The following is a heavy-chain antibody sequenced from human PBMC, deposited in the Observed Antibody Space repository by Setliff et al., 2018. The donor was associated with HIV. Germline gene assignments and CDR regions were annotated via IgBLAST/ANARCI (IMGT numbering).Heavy chain of an antibody. V-gene: IGHV1-8*03. D-gene: IGHD3-10*01. CDR2: ISPQNGNT. CDR3: ARGVGVGYYGSGSYYPYYYYGMDV. Sequence: AASVKVSCKTSGYDFRRYGIAWVRQVPGHGLEWMGWISPQNGNTGYAQKFQGRVTITRNTSISTAYMELSSLRSEDTAVYYCARGVGVGYYGSGSYYPYYYYGMDVWGQGTTVTVSS. CDR1: GYDFRRYG. J-gene: IGHJ6*02.